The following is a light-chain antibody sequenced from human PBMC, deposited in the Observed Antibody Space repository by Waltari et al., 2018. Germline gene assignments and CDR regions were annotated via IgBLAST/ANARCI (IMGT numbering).Light chain of an antibody. CDR3: ASYTSANTVV. J-gene: IGLJ3*02. V-gene: IGLV2-14*01. CDR1: SSDIGGHDA. CDR2: AVS. Sequence: QSALTQPASVSGSPGQSITISCIGTSSDIGGHDAVSWYRQKPGKAPELTIYAVSRRPFATSTRVCGSKSGDTASLTISGLQADDEGDYYCASYTSANTVVFGGGT.